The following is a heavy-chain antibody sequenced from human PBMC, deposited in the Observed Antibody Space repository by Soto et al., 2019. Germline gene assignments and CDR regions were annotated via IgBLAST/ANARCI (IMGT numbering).Heavy chain of an antibody. D-gene: IGHD3-3*01. CDR1: GFTFSSYG. V-gene: IGHV3-30*18. J-gene: IGHJ5*02. CDR2: ISYDGSNK. CDR3: AKDRRDYDFWSGYPEKLDP. Sequence: VGSLRLSCAASGFTFSSYGMHWVRQAPGKGLDWVAVISYDGSNKYYADSVKGRFTISRDNSKNTLYLQMNSLRAEDTAVYYCAKDRRDYDFWSGYPEKLDPWGQGTLVTVSS.